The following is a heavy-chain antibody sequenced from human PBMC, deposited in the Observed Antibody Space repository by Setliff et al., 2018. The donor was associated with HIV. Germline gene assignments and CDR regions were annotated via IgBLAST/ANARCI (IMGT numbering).Heavy chain of an antibody. CDR1: GGSINSHY. CDR2: VYYSGST. Sequence: PSETLSLTCTVSGGSINSHYWNWIRQPPGKGLEWIASVYYSGSTSYNPALKSRVTMSVAAANNQFSLSLTSVTAADTAVYYCCRLFRGSSNKYKTDSWGQGMLVTVSS. D-gene: IGHD2-2*01. J-gene: IGHJ4*02. V-gene: IGHV4-59*04. CDR3: CRLFRGSSNKYKTDS.